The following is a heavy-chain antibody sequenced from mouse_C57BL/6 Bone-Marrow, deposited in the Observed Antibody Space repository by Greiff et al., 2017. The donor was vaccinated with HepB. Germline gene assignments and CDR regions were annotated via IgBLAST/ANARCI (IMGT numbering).Heavy chain of an antibody. J-gene: IGHJ4*01. D-gene: IGHD1-1*01. CDR3: DYGSSYEDAMDY. V-gene: IGHV1-82*01. CDR1: GYAFSSSW. CDR2: IYPGDGDT. Sequence: QVQLQQSGPELVKPGASVKISCKASGYAFSSSWMNWVKQRPGKGLEWIGRIYPGDGDTNYNGKFKGKATLTADKSSSTAYMQLSSLTSEDSAVYFCDYGSSYEDAMDYWGQGTSVTVSS.